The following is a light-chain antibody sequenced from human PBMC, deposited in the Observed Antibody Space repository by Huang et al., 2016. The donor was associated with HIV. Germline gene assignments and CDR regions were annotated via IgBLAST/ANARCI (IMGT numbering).Light chain of an antibody. CDR3: QQYNNWPRT. CDR2: DAS. CDR1: QGVSSN. Sequence: ERVLTQSPVTLSASPGERATLTCRASQGVSSNLAWYQQKPGQAPRLLIPDASTRASDIPARFRGSGSDIEFTLTISSLQSEDSAVYYCQQYNNWPRTFGQGTKLEIK. V-gene: IGKV3-15*01. J-gene: IGKJ2*01.